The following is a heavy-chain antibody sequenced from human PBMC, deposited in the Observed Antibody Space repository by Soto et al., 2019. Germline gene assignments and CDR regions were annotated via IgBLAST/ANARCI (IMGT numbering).Heavy chain of an antibody. CDR2: ISAHNGDT. D-gene: IGHD3-22*01. CDR3: ATEPIYYNDGSGYYTLGH. CDR1: GYSFATYG. V-gene: IGHV1-18*04. J-gene: IGHJ4*02. Sequence: ASVKVSCKASGYSFATYGFSWVRQAPGQGLECVGWISAHNGDTHYSQKFQGRVTLTTDTSTNTGYMELRSLTSDDTAVYLCATEPIYYNDGSGYYTLGHWGQGTLVTVSS.